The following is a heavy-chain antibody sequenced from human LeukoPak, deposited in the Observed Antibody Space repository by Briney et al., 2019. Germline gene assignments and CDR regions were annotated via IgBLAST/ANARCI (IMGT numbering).Heavy chain of an antibody. V-gene: IGHV3-7*03. Sequence: GGSLRLSCAASGFTFSKYWMTWVRQAPGKGLEWVANIKEDGSAKYYMDSVKGRFTISRDNAKNSLYLQMNSLRAEDMALYYCAKGGGGRLIYYYYMDVWGKGTTVTVSS. J-gene: IGHJ6*03. CDR1: GFTFSKYW. D-gene: IGHD3-16*01. CDR3: AKGGGGRLIYYYYMDV. CDR2: IKEDGSAK.